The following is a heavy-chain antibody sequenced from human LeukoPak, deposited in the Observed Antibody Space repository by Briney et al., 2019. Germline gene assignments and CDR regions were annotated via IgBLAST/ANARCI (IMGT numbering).Heavy chain of an antibody. CDR2: IYTSGST. Sequence: SQTLSLTCTVSGGSISSGSYYWSWIRQPAGKGLEWIGRIYTSGSTNYNPSLKSRVTISVDTSKNQFSLKLSSVTAADTAVYYCASRVVPAANYFDYWGQGTLVTVSS. J-gene: IGHJ4*02. CDR1: GGSISSGSYY. CDR3: ASRVVPAANYFDY. V-gene: IGHV4-61*02. D-gene: IGHD2-2*01.